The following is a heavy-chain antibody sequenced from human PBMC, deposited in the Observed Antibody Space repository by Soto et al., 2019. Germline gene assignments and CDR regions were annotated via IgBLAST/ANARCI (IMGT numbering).Heavy chain of an antibody. V-gene: IGHV1-18*01. CDR3: AREEAAAGRFDY. CDR1: GYTFTSYG. D-gene: IGHD6-13*01. J-gene: IGHJ4*02. CDR2: ISAYNGNT. Sequence: ASVKVSCKASGYTFTSYGISWVGQAPGQGLEWVGWISAYNGNTNYAQKLQGRVTMTTDTSTSTAYMELRSLRSDDTAVYYCAREEAAAGRFDYWGQGALVTVSS.